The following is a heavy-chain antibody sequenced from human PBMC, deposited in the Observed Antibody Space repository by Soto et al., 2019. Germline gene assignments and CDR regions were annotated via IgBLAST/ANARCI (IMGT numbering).Heavy chain of an antibody. Sequence: GASVKISCKASGYIFTSYGVSWVRQAPGQGLEWMGWISAYNGNTKYAQNLQGRVTLTTDTSTYTAYMELRSLQSDDTAVYYCARDFGSDLSAPGAVIDSWGQGALVTVSS. V-gene: IGHV1-18*01. CDR3: ARDFGSDLSAPGAVIDS. CDR1: GYIFTSYG. J-gene: IGHJ4*02. D-gene: IGHD3-3*01. CDR2: ISAYNGNT.